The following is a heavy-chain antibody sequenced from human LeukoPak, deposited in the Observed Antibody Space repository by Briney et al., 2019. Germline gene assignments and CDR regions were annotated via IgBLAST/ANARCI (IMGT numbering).Heavy chain of an antibody. CDR3: ARNRPVLHETYGMDV. D-gene: IGHD1-14*01. V-gene: IGHV4-34*01. J-gene: IGHJ6*02. Sequence: SGTLSLTCAVYGGSFSGYYWSWIRQPPGKGLEWIGEINHSGSTNYNPSLKSRVTISVDTSKNQFSLKLSSVTAADTAVYYCARNRPVLHETYGMDVWGQGTTVTVSS. CDR1: GGSFSGYY. CDR2: INHSGST.